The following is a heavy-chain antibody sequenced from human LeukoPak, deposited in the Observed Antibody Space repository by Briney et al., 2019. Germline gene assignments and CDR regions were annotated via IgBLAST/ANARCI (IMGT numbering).Heavy chain of an antibody. CDR1: GFTFSHYA. CDR3: VRDLSGHYSFDH. J-gene: IGHJ4*02. V-gene: IGHV3-30*01. CDR2: VSAEGDRR. Sequence: GGFLRLSCAASGFTFSHYAMHWVRRPPGKGLEWVTFVSAEGDRRYYADSVKGRFTISRDDSKSSLYLQMNSLRTEDTALYYCVRDLSGHYSFDHWGQGALVTVSS. D-gene: IGHD4-17*01.